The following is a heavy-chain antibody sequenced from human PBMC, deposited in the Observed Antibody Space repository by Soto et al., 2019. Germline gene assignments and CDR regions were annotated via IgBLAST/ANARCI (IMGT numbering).Heavy chain of an antibody. Sequence: PGGSLRLSCAASGFTFSNAWINWVRQAPGKGLEWVGRVKSKTHGGKTDYAEPVKGRFAISRDDSNNMVYLQMNSLKIEDTAVYYCTTDSYTTIIIVRFDYWGHGTLVTVSS. D-gene: IGHD3-22*01. CDR2: VKSKTHGGKT. V-gene: IGHV3-15*07. J-gene: IGHJ4*01. CDR1: GFTFSNAW. CDR3: TTDSYTTIIIVRFDY.